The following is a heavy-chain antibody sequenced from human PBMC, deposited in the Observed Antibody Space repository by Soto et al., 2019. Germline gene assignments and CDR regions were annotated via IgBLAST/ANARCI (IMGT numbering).Heavy chain of an antibody. D-gene: IGHD4-17*01. J-gene: IGHJ3*02. V-gene: IGHV3-23*01. Sequence: PGGSLRLSCETSGITFSNYVMAWVRQAPEKGVEWVSGISDSGGSAYYAESVKGRFTISRDSSKNTLYLQMDSLRAEDTAVYYCAKGLRTTLRGAFDIWGQGTMVTVSS. CDR3: AKGLRTTLRGAFDI. CDR1: GITFSNYV. CDR2: ISDSGGSA.